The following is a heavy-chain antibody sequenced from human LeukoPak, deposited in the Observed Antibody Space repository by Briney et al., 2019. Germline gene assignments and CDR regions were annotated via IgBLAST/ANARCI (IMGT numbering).Heavy chain of an antibody. J-gene: IGHJ4*02. CDR3: ATVPILTGYYGAFDY. CDR2: FDPEDGET. Sequence: GASVKVSCKVSGYTLTELSMHWVRQAPGKGLEWMGGFDPEDGETIYAQKFQGRVTMTEDTSTDTAYMELSSLRSEDTAVYYCATVPILTGYYGAFDYWGQGTLGTVSS. CDR1: GYTLTELS. D-gene: IGHD3-9*01. V-gene: IGHV1-24*01.